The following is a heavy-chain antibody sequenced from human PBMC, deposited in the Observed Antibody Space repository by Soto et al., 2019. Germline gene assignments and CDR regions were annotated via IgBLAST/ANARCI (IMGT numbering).Heavy chain of an antibody. CDR2: IYYSGST. Sequence: QVQLQESGPGLVKPSETLSLTCTVSGGSISSYYWSWIRQPPGKGLEGIGYIYYSGSTNYNPSLKSRVTISVDTSKNQFSLKLSSVTAADTAVYYCARGTYYDFWSGYWGPYYYYYGMDVWGQGTTVTVSS. J-gene: IGHJ6*02. CDR1: GGSISSYY. D-gene: IGHD3-3*01. CDR3: ARGTYYDFWSGYWGPYYYYYGMDV. V-gene: IGHV4-59*01.